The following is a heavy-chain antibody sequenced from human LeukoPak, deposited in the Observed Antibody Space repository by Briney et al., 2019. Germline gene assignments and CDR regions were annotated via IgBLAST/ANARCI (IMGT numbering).Heavy chain of an antibody. CDR1: GNTFTSYG. Sequence: ASVKVSCKASGNTFTSYGISWVRQAPGQGLEWMGWISAYNGNTNYAQKLQGRVTMTTDTSTSTAYMELRSLRSDDTAVYYCARDKYPNDYNYWFDPWGQGTLVTVSS. V-gene: IGHV1-18*01. CDR3: ARDKYPNDYNYWFDP. D-gene: IGHD5-24*01. J-gene: IGHJ5*02. CDR2: ISAYNGNT.